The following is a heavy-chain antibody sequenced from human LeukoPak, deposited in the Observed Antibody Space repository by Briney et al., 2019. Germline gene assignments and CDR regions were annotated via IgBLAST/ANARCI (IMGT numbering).Heavy chain of an antibody. CDR1: GFTFSSYS. Sequence: PGGSLRLSCAASGFTFSSYSMYWVRQAPGKGLEWVSSISSSSSYIYYADSVKGRFTISRDNAKNSLYLQMNSLRAEDTAVYYCARDPSLQYFDGVGLWGQGTLVTVSS. CDR3: ARDPSLQYFDGVGL. J-gene: IGHJ4*02. CDR2: ISSSSSYI. D-gene: IGHD3-9*01. V-gene: IGHV3-21*01.